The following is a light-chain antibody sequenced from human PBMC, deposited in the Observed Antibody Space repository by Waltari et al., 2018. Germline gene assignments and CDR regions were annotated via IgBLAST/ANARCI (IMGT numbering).Light chain of an antibody. CDR1: QTIPRY. CDR3: QQSTSIPLT. V-gene: IGKV1-39*01. J-gene: IGKJ4*01. CDR2: GIS. Sequence: DIQMTQSPSSLSASVGDRVTITCRASQTIPRYLNWYQQKPGKAPKLPIYGISNLHSGVPSRFSGGGSGTDFTLTISSLQPEDFATYYCQQSTSIPLTFGGGTKVDIK.